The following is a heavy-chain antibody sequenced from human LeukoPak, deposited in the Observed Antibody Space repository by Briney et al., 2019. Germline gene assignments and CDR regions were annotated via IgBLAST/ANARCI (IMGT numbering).Heavy chain of an antibody. V-gene: IGHV1-18*01. J-gene: IGHJ4*02. D-gene: IGHD5-18*01. CDR3: ARDRDWGYSYGYNY. CDR2: ISAYNGNT. Sequence: AASVTVSFKASGYTFTSYGISWVRQAPGQGLEWMGWISAYNGNTNYAQKLQGRVTMTTDTSTSTAYMELRSLRSDDTAVYYCARDRDWGYSYGYNYWGQGTLVTVSS. CDR1: GYTFTSYG.